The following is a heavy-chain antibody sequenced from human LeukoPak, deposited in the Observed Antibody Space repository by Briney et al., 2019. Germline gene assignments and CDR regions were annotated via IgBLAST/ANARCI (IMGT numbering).Heavy chain of an antibody. Sequence: PSETLSLTCTISSGSISSSSYYWRWIRQPPGKGLEWIADIYYSGSTYYNPSLKSRVSISIDTSNNHFSLRLSSVTAADTARYYCPRRRYYDSTGYFDWGQGTLVTVSS. D-gene: IGHD3-22*01. CDR3: PRRRYYDSTGYFD. V-gene: IGHV4-39*02. CDR2: IYYSGST. CDR1: SGSISSSSYY. J-gene: IGHJ1*01.